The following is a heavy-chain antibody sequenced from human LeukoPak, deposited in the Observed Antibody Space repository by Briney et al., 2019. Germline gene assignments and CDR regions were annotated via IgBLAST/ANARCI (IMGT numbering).Heavy chain of an antibody. CDR1: GGSFSGYY. CDR3: ARSGSSGWYDAFDI. CDR2: INHSGST. Sequence: KPSETLSLTCTVYGGSFSGYYWSWIRQPPGKGLEWIGEINHSGSTNYNPSLKSRVTISVDTSKNQFSLKLSSVTAADTAVYYCARSGSSGWYDAFDIWGPGTMVTVSS. D-gene: IGHD6-19*01. V-gene: IGHV4-34*01. J-gene: IGHJ3*02.